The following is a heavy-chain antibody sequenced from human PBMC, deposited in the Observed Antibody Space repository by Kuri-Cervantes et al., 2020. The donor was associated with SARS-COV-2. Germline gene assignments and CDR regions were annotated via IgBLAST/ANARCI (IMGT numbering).Heavy chain of an antibody. CDR1: GLTFSGYS. CDR3: AGVLTVTTRSPYDY. CDR2: ISSISSYI. Sequence: GGSLRPSGEASGLTFSGYSMNWVRQAPGKGLEWVPSISSISSYIYYADSVKGRFTITRDNAKNSLYLQMNSLRAEDTAVYYCAGVLTVTTRSPYDYWGQGTLVTVSS. J-gene: IGHJ4*02. D-gene: IGHD4-17*01. V-gene: IGHV3-21*01.